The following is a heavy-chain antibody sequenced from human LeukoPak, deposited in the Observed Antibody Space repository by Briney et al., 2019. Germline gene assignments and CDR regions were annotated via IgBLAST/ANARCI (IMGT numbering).Heavy chain of an antibody. CDR1: GYTFTSYG. D-gene: IGHD3-3*01. J-gene: IGHJ4*02. Sequence: GASVKVSCKACGYTFTSYGISWVRQAPGQGLEWMGWISAYNGNTNYAQKLQGRVTMTTDTSTNTPYMELRNLRSDDTAVYYCARVDTIFGVAPYDFWGQGTMVTVSS. CDR3: ARVDTIFGVAPYDF. CDR2: ISAYNGNT. V-gene: IGHV1-18*01.